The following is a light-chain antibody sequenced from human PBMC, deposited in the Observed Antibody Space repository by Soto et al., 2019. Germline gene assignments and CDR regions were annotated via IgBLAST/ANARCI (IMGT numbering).Light chain of an antibody. CDR1: MRDVGGYNL. J-gene: IGLJ2*01. CDR3: SSFTSKSSLI. V-gene: IGLV2-14*01. CDR2: EVR. Sequence: QSALTQPASVSGSPGQSITMCCAGTMRDVGGYNLVSWYQQHPGRAPQLILYEVRNRPSGISFRFSGSKSGNTASLTISGFQAEDEADYYCSSFTSKSSLIFGGGTKVTVL.